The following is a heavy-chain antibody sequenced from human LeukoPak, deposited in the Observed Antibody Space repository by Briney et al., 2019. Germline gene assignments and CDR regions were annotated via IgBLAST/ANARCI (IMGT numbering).Heavy chain of an antibody. J-gene: IGHJ4*02. CDR1: GFTFSSYE. CDR3: ARAKPKNMVRGLIMRRESRYYFDY. V-gene: IGHV3-53*01. Sequence: PGGSLRLSCAAPGFTFSSYEMNWVRQAPGKGLEWVSVIYSGGSTYYADSVKGRFTISRDNSKSTLYIQMNSLRAEDTAVYYCARAKPKNMVRGLIMRRESRYYFDYWGQGTLVTVSS. D-gene: IGHD3-10*01. CDR2: IYSGGST.